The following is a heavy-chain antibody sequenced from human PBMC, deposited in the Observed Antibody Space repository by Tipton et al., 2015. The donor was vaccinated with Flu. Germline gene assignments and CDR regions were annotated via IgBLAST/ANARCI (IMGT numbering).Heavy chain of an antibody. D-gene: IGHD2-2*01. CDR3: ARGQVPAPTGP. CDR1: GGSISSSSYY. J-gene: IGHJ5*02. Sequence: TLSLTCTVSGGSISSSSYYWGWIRQPPGKGLEWIGSIYYSGSTYYNPSLKSRVTISVDTSKNQFSLKLSSVTAADTAVYYCARGQVPAPTGPWGQGTLVTVSS. CDR2: IYYSGST. V-gene: IGHV4-39*01.